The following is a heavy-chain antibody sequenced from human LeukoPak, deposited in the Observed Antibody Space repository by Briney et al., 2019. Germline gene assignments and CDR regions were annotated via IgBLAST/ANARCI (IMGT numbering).Heavy chain of an antibody. Sequence: PGESLKISCKGSGYSFTSYWIGWVRQMPGKGLEWMGIIYPGDSDTRYSPSFQGQVTISADKSISTAYLQWSSLKASDTAMYYCARNGIERGYSYGSFDYWGQGTLVTVSS. V-gene: IGHV5-51*01. D-gene: IGHD5-18*01. J-gene: IGHJ4*02. CDR2: IYPGDSDT. CDR1: GYSFTSYW. CDR3: ARNGIERGYSYGSFDY.